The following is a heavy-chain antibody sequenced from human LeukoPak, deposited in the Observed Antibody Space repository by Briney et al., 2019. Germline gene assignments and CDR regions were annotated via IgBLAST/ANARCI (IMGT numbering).Heavy chain of an antibody. CDR3: ARSLWPEDY. D-gene: IGHD2-21*01. J-gene: IGHJ4*02. Sequence: GGSLRLSCEASGFAFSSYWASWVRQAPGKGLEWVANINQDGNSQNYVDSVRGRFTISKDNAKNSVYLQMNSLIAEDTAVYYCARSLWPEDYWGQGILVTVSS. V-gene: IGHV3-7*01. CDR2: INQDGNSQ. CDR1: GFAFSSYW.